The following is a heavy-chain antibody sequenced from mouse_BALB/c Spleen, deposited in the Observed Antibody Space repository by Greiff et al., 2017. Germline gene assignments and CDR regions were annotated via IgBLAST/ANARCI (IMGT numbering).Heavy chain of an antibody. V-gene: IGHV1-9*01. Sequence: QVQLQQSGAELMKPGASVKISCKATGYTFSSYWIEWVKQRPGHGLEWIGEILPGSGSTNYNEKFKGKATFTADTSSNTAYMQLSSLTSEDSAVYYCARSQYGNLFAYWGQGTLVTVSA. CDR3: ARSQYGNLFAY. J-gene: IGHJ3*01. CDR2: ILPGSGST. CDR1: GYTFSSYW. D-gene: IGHD2-10*02.